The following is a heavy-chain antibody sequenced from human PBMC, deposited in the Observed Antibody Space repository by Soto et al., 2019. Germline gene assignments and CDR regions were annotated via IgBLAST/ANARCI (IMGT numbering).Heavy chain of an antibody. CDR3: VRQGIGVLHGPVDV. CDR2: FRSGGGT. Sequence: QVQLQESGPGLVKPSETLSLTCTVSGDSISSYNLAWIRQPPGQGLEWFGYFRSGGGTSYNPSLKSQGAISADTSMKQFSLSLSSVTAADTAVYYCVRQGIGVLHGPVDVWGQGTTVTVSS. CDR1: GDSISSYN. V-gene: IGHV4-59*08. J-gene: IGHJ6*02. D-gene: IGHD3-10*01.